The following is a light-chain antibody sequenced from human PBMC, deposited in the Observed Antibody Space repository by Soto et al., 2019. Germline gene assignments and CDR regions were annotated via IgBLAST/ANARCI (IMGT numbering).Light chain of an antibody. Sequence: EIVMTQSPATLSVSPGERATLSCRASQSVDSNLAWYQHKPGQAPRLLIYGASTRATGTPARFSGSGSGTEFTLTISSLQSEDFAVYYCQQYNNWPLTFGGGTKVEIK. V-gene: IGKV3D-15*01. CDR1: QSVDSN. CDR2: GAS. CDR3: QQYNNWPLT. J-gene: IGKJ4*01.